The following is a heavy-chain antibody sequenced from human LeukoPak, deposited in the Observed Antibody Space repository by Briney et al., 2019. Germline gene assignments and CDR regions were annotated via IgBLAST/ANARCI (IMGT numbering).Heavy chain of an antibody. V-gene: IGHV1-46*01. CDR1: GYTFTSYY. D-gene: IGHD3-10*01. J-gene: IGHJ4*02. Sequence: GASVKVSCKASGYTFTSYYMHWVRQAPGQGLEWMGIINPSGGSTSYAQKFQGKVTMTRDTSTSTVYMELSSLRSEDTAVYYCARDGLLWFGDSRTDFWGQGTLVTVSS. CDR2: INPSGGST. CDR3: ARDGLLWFGDSRTDF.